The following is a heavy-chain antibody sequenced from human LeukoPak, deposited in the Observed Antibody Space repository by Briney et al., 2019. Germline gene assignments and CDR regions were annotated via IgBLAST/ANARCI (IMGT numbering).Heavy chain of an antibody. V-gene: IGHV3-74*01. J-gene: IGHJ6*03. D-gene: IGHD5-12*01. CDR1: GFTFSSYW. CDR3: IRTLIVATSPYMDV. CDR2: VNSDGTGT. Sequence: GGSLRLSCAASGFTFSSYWMHWVRQAPGKGLVWVSRVNSDGTGTTYADSVVGRFTISRDNAKNTVYLQMHSLRAEDTAIYYCIRTLIVATSPYMDVWGKGTTVTVSS.